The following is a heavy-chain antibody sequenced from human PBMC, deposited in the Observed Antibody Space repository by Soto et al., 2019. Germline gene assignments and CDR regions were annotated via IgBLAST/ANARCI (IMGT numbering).Heavy chain of an antibody. CDR1: GGSISSSNW. CDR2: IYHSGST. J-gene: IGHJ4*02. CDR3: ARGEGVYGDYVPFDY. V-gene: IGHV4-4*02. Sequence: QVQLQESGPGLVKPSGTLSLTCAVSGGSISSSNWWSWVRQPPGKGLAWIGEIYHSGSTNYNPSHKSRVTISVDKSKNQFSLKLSSVTAADTAVYYCARGEGVYGDYVPFDYWGQGTLVTVSS. D-gene: IGHD4-17*01.